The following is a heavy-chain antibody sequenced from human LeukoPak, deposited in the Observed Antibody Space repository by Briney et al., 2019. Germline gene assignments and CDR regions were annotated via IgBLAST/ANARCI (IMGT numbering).Heavy chain of an antibody. V-gene: IGHV1-2*02. CDR2: INPNSGGT. J-gene: IGHJ3*02. CDR3: ARVRGAYESYDAFDI. Sequence: ASVKVSCKASGYTFTGYYMHWVRQAPGQGLEWMGWINPNSGGTNNAQKFQGRVTMTRDTSISTAYMELSRLTSDDTAVYYCARVRGAYESYDAFDIWGQGTMVTVSS. D-gene: IGHD5-12*01. CDR1: GYTFTGYY.